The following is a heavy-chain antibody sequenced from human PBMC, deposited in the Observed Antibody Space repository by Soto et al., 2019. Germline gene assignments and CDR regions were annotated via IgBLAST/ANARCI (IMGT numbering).Heavy chain of an antibody. Sequence: QPGGSLRLSCAASGFTFSSYAMHWVRQAPGKGLEYVSAISSNGGSTYYADSVKGRFTISRDNSKNTLYLQMGSLRAEDMAVYYCARVRDGYLDYWGQGTLVTVSS. CDR3: ARVRDGYLDY. J-gene: IGHJ4*02. D-gene: IGHD2-21*01. CDR2: ISSNGGST. CDR1: GFTFSSYA. V-gene: IGHV3-64*02.